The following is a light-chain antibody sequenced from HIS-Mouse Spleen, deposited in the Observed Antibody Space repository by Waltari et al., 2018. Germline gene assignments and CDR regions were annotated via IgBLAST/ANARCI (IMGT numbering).Light chain of an antibody. J-gene: IGLJ2*01. CDR2: GKN. Sequence: SSELTQDPAVSVALGPTVRITCQGDSLRSYYASWYQQKPGQAPVLVTYGKNNRPSGIPDRFSGSSSGNTASLTITGAQAEDEADYYCNSRDSSGNHLVFGGGTKLTVL. V-gene: IGLV3-19*01. CDR3: NSRDSSGNHLV. CDR1: SLRSYY.